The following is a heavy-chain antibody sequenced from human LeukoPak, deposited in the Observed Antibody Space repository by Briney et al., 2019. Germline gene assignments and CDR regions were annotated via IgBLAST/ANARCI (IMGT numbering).Heavy chain of an antibody. CDR1: GFTFSYA. CDR3: ARDPTQYKNNTSPTAGYFDY. V-gene: IGHV3-64*01. J-gene: IGHJ4*02. CDR2: ISSNGGST. D-gene: IGHD1-1*01. Sequence: GGSLRLSCAASGFTFSYAMHWVRQAPGKGLEYVSAISSNGGSTYYANSVKGRFTISRDNSKNTLYLQMNSLRIEDTAIYYCARDPTQYKNNTSPTAGYFDYWGQGSLVTVSS.